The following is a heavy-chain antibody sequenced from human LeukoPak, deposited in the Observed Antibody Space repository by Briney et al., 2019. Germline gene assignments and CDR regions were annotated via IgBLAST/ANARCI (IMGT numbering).Heavy chain of an antibody. J-gene: IGHJ3*02. D-gene: IGHD3-10*01. CDR3: ARERSGDAFDI. V-gene: IGHV4-59*01. CDR2: IYYSGST. Sequence: SETLSLTCAVYGGSFSGYYWSWIRQPPGKGLEWIGYIYYSGSTNYNPSLKSRVTISVDTSKNQFSLKLSSVTAADTAVYYCARERSGDAFDIWGQGTMVTVSS. CDR1: GGSFSGYY.